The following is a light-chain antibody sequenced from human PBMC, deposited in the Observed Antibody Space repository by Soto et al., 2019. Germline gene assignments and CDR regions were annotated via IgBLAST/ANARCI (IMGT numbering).Light chain of an antibody. Sequence: QAVVTQEPSLTVSPGGTVILTCGSSTGAVTSGHYPYWFQQKPGQAPRTLIYDTSNKHYWTPARFSGSLLGGKAALTLSGAQPEDGAEYYCFLVFGGARVFGGGTKVTVL. J-gene: IGLJ2*01. CDR2: DTS. V-gene: IGLV7-46*01. CDR1: TGAVTSGHY. CDR3: FLVFGGARV.